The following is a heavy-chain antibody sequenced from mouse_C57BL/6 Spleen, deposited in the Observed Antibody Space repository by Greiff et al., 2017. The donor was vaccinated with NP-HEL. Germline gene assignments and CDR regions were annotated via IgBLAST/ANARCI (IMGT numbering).Heavy chain of an antibody. Sequence: VKLMESGPGLVAPSQSLSITCTVSGFSLTSYGVSWVRQPPGKGLEWLGVIWGDGSTNYHSALISRLSISKDNSTSQVVLKLNSLQTDDTATCSGAKPGGRFAYRGEGTLVTVSA. CDR2: IWGDGST. CDR1: GFSLTSYG. J-gene: IGHJ3*01. CDR3: AKPGGRFAY. V-gene: IGHV2-3*01.